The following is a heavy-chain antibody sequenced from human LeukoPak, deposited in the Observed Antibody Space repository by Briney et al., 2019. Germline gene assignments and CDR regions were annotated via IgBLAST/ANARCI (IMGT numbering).Heavy chain of an antibody. V-gene: IGHV3-11*01. Sequence: GGSLRLSCAASGFTFSDYYMIWIRQAPGKGLEWISYMSGRGFPIYYADSVKGRFTISRDNAKNSLFLQMSNLRADDTAVYYCARVGIVLAGPFDDWGQGTLVTVSS. J-gene: IGHJ4*02. CDR2: MSGRGFPI. CDR1: GFTFSDYY. CDR3: ARVGIVLAGPFDD. D-gene: IGHD1-26*01.